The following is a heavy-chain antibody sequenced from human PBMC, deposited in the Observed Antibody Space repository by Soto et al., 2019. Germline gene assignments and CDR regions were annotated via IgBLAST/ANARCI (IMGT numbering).Heavy chain of an antibody. J-gene: IGHJ4*02. CDR1: GFTFDNYA. CDR2: INWNGDST. Sequence: GGSLRLSCAASGFTFDNYAMTWVRQAPGKGLEWVSGINWNGDSTGYADSVKGRFTISRDNAKNSLYLQMNSLRADDTALYYCARRFGLGGFFDYWGQGTLVTVSS. D-gene: IGHD3-10*01. CDR3: ARRFGLGGFFDY. V-gene: IGHV3-20*04.